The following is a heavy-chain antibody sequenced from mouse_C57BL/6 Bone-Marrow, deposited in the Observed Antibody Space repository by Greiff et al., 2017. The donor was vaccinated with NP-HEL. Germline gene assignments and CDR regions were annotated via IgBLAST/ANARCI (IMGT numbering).Heavy chain of an antibody. V-gene: IGHV10-1*01. D-gene: IGHD1-1*01. CDR3: VRHNYGSTPYYYAMDY. J-gene: IGHJ4*01. CDR1: GFSFNTYA. Sequence: EVQGVESGGGLVQPKGSLKLSCAASGFSFNTYAMNWVRQAPGKGLEWVARIRSKSNNYATYYADSVKDRFTISRDDSESMLYLQMNNLKTEDTAMYYCVRHNYGSTPYYYAMDYWGQGTSVTVSS. CDR2: IRSKSNNYAT.